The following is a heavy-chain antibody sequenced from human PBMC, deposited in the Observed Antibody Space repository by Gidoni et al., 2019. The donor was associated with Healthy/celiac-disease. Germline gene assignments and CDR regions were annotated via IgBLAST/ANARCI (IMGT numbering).Heavy chain of an antibody. CDR2: IRCSGGST. CDR1: VFTFSSSA. Sequence: EVQLLESGGGLVQPGGSLRLSCSACVFTFSSSAMSGVRQAPGKGLEWVSAIRCSGGSTYYADSVKGRFTISRDNSKNTLYLQMNSLRAEDTAVYYCAKVGGTDPPPADYFDYWGQGTLVTVSS. D-gene: IGHD2-2*01. V-gene: IGHV3-23*01. J-gene: IGHJ4*02. CDR3: AKVGGTDPPPADYFDY.